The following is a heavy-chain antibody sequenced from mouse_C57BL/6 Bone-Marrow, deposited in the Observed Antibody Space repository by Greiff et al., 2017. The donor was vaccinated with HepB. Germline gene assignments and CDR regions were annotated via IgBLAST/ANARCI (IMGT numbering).Heavy chain of an antibody. Sequence: EVQVVESGGDLVKPGGSLKLSCAASGFTFSSYGMSWVRQTPDKRLEWVATISSGGSYTYYPDSVKGRFTISRDNAKNTLYLQMSSLKSEDTAMYYCARHGALYYGSSSWYFDVWGTGTTVTVSS. V-gene: IGHV5-6*01. CDR2: ISSGGSYT. CDR3: ARHGALYYGSSSWYFDV. D-gene: IGHD1-1*01. J-gene: IGHJ1*03. CDR1: GFTFSSYG.